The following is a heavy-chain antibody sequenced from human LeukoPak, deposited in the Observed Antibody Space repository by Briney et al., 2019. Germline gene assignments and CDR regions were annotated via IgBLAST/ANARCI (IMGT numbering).Heavy chain of an antibody. D-gene: IGHD5-12*01. J-gene: IGHJ6*03. CDR1: GYTFTGYY. CDR3: ARGYEVYYYYYMDV. V-gene: IGHV1-8*03. CDR2: MNPNSGNT. Sequence: ASVKVSCKASGYTFTGYYMHWVRQAPGQGLEWMGWMNPNSGNTGYAQKFQGRVTITRNTSISTAYMELSSLRSEDTAVYYCARGYEVYYYYYMDVWGKGTTVTVSS.